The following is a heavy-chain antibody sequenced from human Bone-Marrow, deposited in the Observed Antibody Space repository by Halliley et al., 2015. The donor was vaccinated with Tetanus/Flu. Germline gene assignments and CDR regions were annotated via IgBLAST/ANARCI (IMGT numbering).Heavy chain of an antibody. CDR2: VYHTGRT. J-gene: IGHJ4*02. V-gene: IGHV4-61*06. D-gene: IGHD1-26*01. Sequence: PEGIGYVYHTGRTTYNPSLESRVTISLDTAKKEFSLRLTSVTAADTAVYYCARDDTVGIFDYWGQGLPVIVSS. CDR3: ARDDTVGIFDY.